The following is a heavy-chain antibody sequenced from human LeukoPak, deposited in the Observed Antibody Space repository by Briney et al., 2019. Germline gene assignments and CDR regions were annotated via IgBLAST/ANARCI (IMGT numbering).Heavy chain of an antibody. CDR2: IYYTGST. D-gene: IGHD4-17*01. Sequence: SETLSLTCTVSSDSVSGHYWSWIRQPPGKTLEWIGYIYYTGSTKYSPSLKSRVTMSIDTSKKHFPLKLTSVTAADTAVYYCTGGAGAGAFDIWGRGTMVTVSS. V-gene: IGHV4-59*02. CDR3: TGGAGAGAFDI. CDR1: SDSVSGHY. J-gene: IGHJ3*02.